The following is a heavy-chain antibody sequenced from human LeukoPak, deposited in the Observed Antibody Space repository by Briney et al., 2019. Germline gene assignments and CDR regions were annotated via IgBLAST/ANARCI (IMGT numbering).Heavy chain of an antibody. CDR1: GYTFTGYY. CDR3: ARDLGYDSSGYWY. CDR2: INPNSGGT. J-gene: IGHJ4*02. D-gene: IGHD3-22*01. Sequence: ASVKVSCKASGYTFTGYYIHWVRLAPGQGLEWMGWINPNSGGTNYAQKFQGRVTMTRDTSISTAYMELNSLRSDDTAVYFCARDLGYDSSGYWYWGQGTLVTASS. V-gene: IGHV1-2*02.